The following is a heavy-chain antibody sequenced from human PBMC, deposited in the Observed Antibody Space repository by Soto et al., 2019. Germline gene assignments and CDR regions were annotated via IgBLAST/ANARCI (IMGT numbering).Heavy chain of an antibody. D-gene: IGHD1-1*01. V-gene: IGHV3-23*01. J-gene: IGHJ4*02. Sequence: GWSLRLSCAASGFTFNIYAMTWVRQAPGKGLEWVSAISRYGTTANSADSVKGRFTVSSDHAVNTVFLQMNSLRAEDTAVYYCARDPRGNWNANFDYWGPGTLVTVSS. CDR1: GFTFNIYA. CDR2: ISRYGTTA. CDR3: ARDPRGNWNANFDY.